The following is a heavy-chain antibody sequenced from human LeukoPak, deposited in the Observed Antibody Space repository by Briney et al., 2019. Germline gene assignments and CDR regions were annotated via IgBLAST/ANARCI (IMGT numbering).Heavy chain of an antibody. CDR2: INPNSGGT. CDR3: ARDCSGGSCSFDY. J-gene: IGHJ4*02. Sequence: ASVKVSCKASGYTFTGYYMHWVRQAPGQGLEWMGWINPNSGGTNYAQKFQGRVTMTTDTSTSTAYMELRSLRSDDTAVYYCARDCSGGSCSFDYWGQGALVTVSS. D-gene: IGHD2-15*01. V-gene: IGHV1-2*02. CDR1: GYTFTGYY.